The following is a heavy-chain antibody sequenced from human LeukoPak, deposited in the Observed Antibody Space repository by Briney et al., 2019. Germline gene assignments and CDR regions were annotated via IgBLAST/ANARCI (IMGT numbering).Heavy chain of an antibody. CDR3: ARVAPQLWFDY. J-gene: IGHJ4*02. CDR2: ISAYNGNT. D-gene: IGHD5-18*01. CDR1: GGTFSSYA. Sequence: ASVKVSCKASGGTFSSYAISWVRQAPGQGLEWMGWISAYNGNTNYAQKLQGRVTMTTDTSTSTAYMELRSLRSDDTAVYYCARVAPQLWFDYWGQGTLVTVSS. V-gene: IGHV1-18*01.